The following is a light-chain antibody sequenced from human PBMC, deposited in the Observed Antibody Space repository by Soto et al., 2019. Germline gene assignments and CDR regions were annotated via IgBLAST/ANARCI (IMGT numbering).Light chain of an antibody. CDR2: RTS. J-gene: IGKJ2*01. V-gene: IGKV3-15*01. Sequence: EIVMTQSPATLSLSPGERATLSCRASQSVSSNLAWYQQKPGQAPTLLIYRTSTRATGIPDRFSGSGSGTEFTLTISSLQSEDFAFYYCQQYNNWPYTFGQGTKLEIK. CDR3: QQYNNWPYT. CDR1: QSVSSN.